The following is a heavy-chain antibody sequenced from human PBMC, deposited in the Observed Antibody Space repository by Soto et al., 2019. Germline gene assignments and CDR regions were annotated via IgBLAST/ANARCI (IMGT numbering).Heavy chain of an antibody. D-gene: IGHD3-10*01. V-gene: IGHV5-10-1*01. CDR1: GYSFTSYW. CDR3: ARLRVGFGALLPY. CDR2: IDPSDSYT. Sequence: EVQLVQSGAEVKKPGESLRISCKGSGYSFTSYWISWVRQMPGKGLEWMGRIDPSDSYTNYSPSFQGHVTISAGKSISTAYRQWRSLTASDPALYYCARLRVGFGALLPYWGQGTLVTVSS. J-gene: IGHJ4*02.